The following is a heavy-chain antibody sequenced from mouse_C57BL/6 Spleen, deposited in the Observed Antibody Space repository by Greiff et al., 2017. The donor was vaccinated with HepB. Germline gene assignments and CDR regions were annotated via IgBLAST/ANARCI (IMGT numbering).Heavy chain of an antibody. V-gene: IGHV1-53*01. Sequence: QVQLQQPGTELVKPGASVKLSCKASGYTFTSYWMHWVKQRPGQGLEWIGNINPSNGGTNYNEKFKSKATLTVDNSSSTAYMQLSSLTSEDSAVYYCARSGIYYGSFYWYFDVWGTGTTVTVSS. CDR2: INPSNGGT. J-gene: IGHJ1*03. CDR3: ARSGIYYGSFYWYFDV. D-gene: IGHD1-1*01. CDR1: GYTFTSYW.